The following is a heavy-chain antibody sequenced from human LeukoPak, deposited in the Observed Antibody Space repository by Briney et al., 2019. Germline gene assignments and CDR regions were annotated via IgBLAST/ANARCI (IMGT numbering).Heavy chain of an antibody. CDR3: ARHCGDSAARYGMDV. D-gene: IGHD4-17*01. J-gene: IGHJ6*02. CDR2: ISYTGST. CDR1: GGSISSASYY. Sequence: SETLSLTCTVSGGSISSASYYWDWIRQPPGKGLEWIGSISYTGSTYYSPSLKSRVIISVDRSKNQFSLKLSSVTAADTAVYFCARHCGDSAARYGMDVWGQGTTVTVSS. V-gene: IGHV4-39*01.